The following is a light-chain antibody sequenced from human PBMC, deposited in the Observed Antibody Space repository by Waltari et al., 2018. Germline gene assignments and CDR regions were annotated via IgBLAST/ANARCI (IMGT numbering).Light chain of an antibody. CDR2: GIN. Sequence: QSVLPQPPSVSGAPGQRVPISCTGSGSNLGAGYDVHWYQQIPGKAPKLLIYGINNRTSGVPARFSGSQSGTSASLAITGLQADDEADYYCQSYDTSLSVVFGGGTKLTVL. CDR1: GSNLGAGYD. CDR3: QSYDTSLSVV. J-gene: IGLJ2*01. V-gene: IGLV1-40*01.